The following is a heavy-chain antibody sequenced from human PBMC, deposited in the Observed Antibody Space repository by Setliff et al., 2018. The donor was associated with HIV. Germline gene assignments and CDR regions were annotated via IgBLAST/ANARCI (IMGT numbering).Heavy chain of an antibody. CDR3: VREVVSAVWYFDH. CDR2: INHSGST. V-gene: IGHV4-34*01. J-gene: IGHJ2*01. Sequence: PSETLSLTCAVYGGSFNDYYWIWIRQPPGKGLEWIGEINHSGSTNYNPSLKSRVTISVDTSKNQFSLKLSSVTAADTAVYYCVREVVSAVWYFDHWGRGIQVTVSS. CDR1: GGSFNDYY.